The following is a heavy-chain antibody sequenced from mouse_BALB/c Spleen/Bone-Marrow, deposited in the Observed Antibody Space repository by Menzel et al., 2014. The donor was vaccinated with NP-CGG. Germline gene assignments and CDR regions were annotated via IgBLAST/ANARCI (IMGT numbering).Heavy chain of an antibody. D-gene: IGHD2-12*01. CDR2: IWSGGST. Sequence: VQLQQSGHGLVQPSQSLSITCTVSGFSLTSYGVHWARQSPGKGLEWLGVIWSGGSTDYNAAFMSRLSISKDNSKSQVFFKMNSLQGNDTAIYYCARNPIRRDAMDFWGQGSSFTVAS. CDR3: ARNPIRRDAMDF. CDR1: GFSLTSYG. J-gene: IGHJ4*01. V-gene: IGHV2-2*02.